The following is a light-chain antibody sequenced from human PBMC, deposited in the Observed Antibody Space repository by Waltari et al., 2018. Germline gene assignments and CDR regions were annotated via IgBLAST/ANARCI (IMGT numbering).Light chain of an antibody. V-gene: IGLV1-44*01. CDR2: THN. CDR1: NSNIGSNP. J-gene: IGLJ1*01. CDR3: AAWDDSLRGDV. Sequence: QPVLTQPPSASGTPGQRVTISCSGSNSNIGSNPVNWYQQFPGTAPKLLIYTHNQRPSGVPDRFSGSKSGTSASLAISGLQSEDEAEYYCAAWDDSLRGDVFGTGTKVTVL.